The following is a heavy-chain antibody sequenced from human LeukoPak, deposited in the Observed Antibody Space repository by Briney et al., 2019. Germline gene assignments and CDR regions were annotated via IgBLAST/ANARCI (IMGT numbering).Heavy chain of an antibody. V-gene: IGHV3-7*03. CDR2: IKQDGSEK. CDR3: ARSGYYYEGDFDY. D-gene: IGHD3-22*01. CDR1: GFTFSSYW. J-gene: IGHJ4*02. Sequence: PGGSLRLSCAASGFTFSSYWMNWVRQASGKGLEWVANIKQDGSEKYYVDSVKGRFTISRDNAKNSLYLQMNSLRAEDTAVYYCARSGYYYEGDFDYWGQGTLVTVSS.